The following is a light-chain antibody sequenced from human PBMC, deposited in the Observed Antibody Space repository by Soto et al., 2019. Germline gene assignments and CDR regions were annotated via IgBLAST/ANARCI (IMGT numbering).Light chain of an antibody. CDR3: QQYNDNWT. CDR2: NAS. CDR1: QSISSW. J-gene: IGKJ1*01. Sequence: DIQMTQSPSTLSASVGDRVTITCRASQSISSWLAWYQQKPGKAPKLLIYNASTLQSGVPSRFSGSGSGTDFTLAISSLQPDDSATYYCQQYNDNWTFGQGTKVEIK. V-gene: IGKV1-5*03.